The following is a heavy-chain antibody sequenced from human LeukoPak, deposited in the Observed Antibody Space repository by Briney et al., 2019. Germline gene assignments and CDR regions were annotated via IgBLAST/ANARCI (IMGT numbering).Heavy chain of an antibody. CDR1: GFTFSSYG. CDR2: ISYDGSNK. Sequence: PGRSLRLSCAASGFTFSSYGMHWVRRAPGKGLEWVAVISYDGSNKYYADSVKGRFTISRDNSKNTLYLQMNSLRAEDTAVYYCARSGGDGYNSFDYWGQGTLVTVSS. V-gene: IGHV3-30*03. CDR3: ARSGGDGYNSFDY. D-gene: IGHD5-24*01. J-gene: IGHJ4*02.